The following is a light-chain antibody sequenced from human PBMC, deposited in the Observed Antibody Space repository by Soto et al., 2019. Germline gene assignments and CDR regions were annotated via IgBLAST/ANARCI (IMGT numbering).Light chain of an antibody. CDR2: RNN. Sequence: QSVLPQPPSASGTPGQRVTISCSGSNSNIGSYYVYWYQHLPGTAPKNLIYRNNQRPSGVPDRFSGAKSGTSASLAISGLRSEDEADYYCAAWDDSMSGHVVFGGGTKLTVL. CDR3: AAWDDSMSGHVV. J-gene: IGLJ2*01. V-gene: IGLV1-47*01. CDR1: NSNIGSYY.